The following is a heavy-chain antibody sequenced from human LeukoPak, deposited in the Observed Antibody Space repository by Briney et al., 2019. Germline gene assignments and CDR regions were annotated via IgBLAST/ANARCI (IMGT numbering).Heavy chain of an antibody. Sequence: SETLSLTCTVSGDSISSGSYYWGWIRQPPGKGLEWIGSIFYSGSTFYNPSLKSRVTISVDTSKNQFSLKLSSVTAADTAVYYCAKEGNDYGANSIDYWGQGTLVNVSS. D-gene: IGHD4-23*01. CDR3: AKEGNDYGANSIDY. CDR1: GDSISSGSYY. CDR2: IFYSGST. J-gene: IGHJ4*02. V-gene: IGHV4-39*07.